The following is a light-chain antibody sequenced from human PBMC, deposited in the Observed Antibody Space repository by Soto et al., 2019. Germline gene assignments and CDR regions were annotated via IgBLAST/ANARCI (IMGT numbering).Light chain of an antibody. CDR2: EVS. V-gene: IGLV2-14*01. J-gene: IGLJ1*01. CDR3: TSYTSSSTLDV. CDR1: SSDVGGYNY. Sequence: QSVLTQPAFVSGSPGQSITISCTGTSSDVGGYNYVSWYQQHPGKAPKLMIYEVSNRPSGVSNRFSGSKSGNTASLTISGLQAEDEADYYCTSYTSSSTLDVFGTGTKLTVL.